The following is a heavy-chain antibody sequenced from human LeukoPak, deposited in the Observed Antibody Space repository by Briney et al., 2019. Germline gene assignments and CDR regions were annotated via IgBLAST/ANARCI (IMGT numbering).Heavy chain of an antibody. Sequence: ASVKVSCTASGYSFTGYYMHWVRQAPGQGLEWMGWINPNSGGTNYAQKFQGRVTMTRDTSTSTVYMELSSLRSEDTAVYYCARTYYYDSSGYRFDYGGQGTLVTVSS. CDR1: GYSFTGYY. CDR2: INPNSGGT. D-gene: IGHD3-22*01. J-gene: IGHJ4*02. CDR3: ARTYYYDSSGYRFDY. V-gene: IGHV1-2*02.